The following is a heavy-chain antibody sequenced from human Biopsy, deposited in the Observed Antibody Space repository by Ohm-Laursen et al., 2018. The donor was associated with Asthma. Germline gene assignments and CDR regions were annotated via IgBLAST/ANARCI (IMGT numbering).Heavy chain of an antibody. D-gene: IGHD4-17*01. J-gene: IGHJ4*02. CDR1: GFTFSSYS. CDR2: ISSSSSSTI. V-gene: IGHV3-48*02. CDR3: ARPRWGPYGY. Sequence: SLRLSCAASGFTFSSYSMNWVRQAPGKGLEWVSYISSSSSSTIYYADSVKGRFTISRDNAKNSLYLQMNSLRDEDTAVYYCARPRWGPYGYWGQGTLVTVSS.